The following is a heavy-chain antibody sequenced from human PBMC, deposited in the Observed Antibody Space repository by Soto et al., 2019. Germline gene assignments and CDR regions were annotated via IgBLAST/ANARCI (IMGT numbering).Heavy chain of an antibody. J-gene: IGHJ4*02. D-gene: IGHD4-17*01. V-gene: IGHV4-59*01. CDR3: ARVGVYDFGDPGGFDY. CDR1: GGSIRDYL. Sequence: ETLSLTRIVSGGSIRDYLWTWIRQPPGKGLEWIGYIYYSGRTNYNPSLKSRVSISVETSKNHFSLQLRSVTAADTAVYSCARVGVYDFGDPGGFDYWGQGTLVTVSS. CDR2: IYYSGRT.